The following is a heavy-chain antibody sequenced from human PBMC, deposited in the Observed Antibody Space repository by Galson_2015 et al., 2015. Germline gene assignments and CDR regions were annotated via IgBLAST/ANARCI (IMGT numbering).Heavy chain of an antibody. D-gene: IGHD4-23*01. V-gene: IGHV1-8*01. J-gene: IGHJ4*02. Sequence: SVKVSCKASGYTFTSYDINWVRQATGQGLERMGWMNPNSGNTGYAQKFQGRATMTRNTSISTAYMELSSLRSEDTAVYYCARGRWNREHVAFDYWGQGTLVTVSS. CDR1: GYTFTSYD. CDR2: MNPNSGNT. CDR3: ARGRWNREHVAFDY.